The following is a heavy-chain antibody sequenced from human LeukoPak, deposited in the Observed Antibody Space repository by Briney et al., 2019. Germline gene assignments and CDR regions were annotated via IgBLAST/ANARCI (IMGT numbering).Heavy chain of an antibody. CDR2: INNSGGIT. CDR3: AKYASGTYDYYFYYYMGV. Sequence: GGSLRLSCAASGFTVSSNYMSWVRQAPGKGLEWVSTINNSGGITYFADSVKGRFTISRDNSKNTLFLQMNSLRAADTAVYYCAKYASGTYDYYFYYYMGVWGKGTTVTVSS. CDR1: GFTVSSNY. J-gene: IGHJ6*03. V-gene: IGHV3-23*01. D-gene: IGHD3-10*01.